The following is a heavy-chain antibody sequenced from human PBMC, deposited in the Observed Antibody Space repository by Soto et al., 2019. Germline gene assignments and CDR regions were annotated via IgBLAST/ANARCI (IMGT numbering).Heavy chain of an antibody. CDR1: GGTFSSYA. CDR2: IIPIFGTA. J-gene: IGHJ2*01. Sequence: QVQLVQSGAEVKKPGSSVKVSCKASGGTFSSYAISWVRQAPGQGLEWMGGIIPIFGTANYAQKFQGRVTITADESTSTAYMELSSLRSEDTAVYYCARGLSGYDYRSNWYYDLWGRGTLVTVSS. D-gene: IGHD5-12*01. CDR3: ARGLSGYDYRSNWYYDL. V-gene: IGHV1-69*01.